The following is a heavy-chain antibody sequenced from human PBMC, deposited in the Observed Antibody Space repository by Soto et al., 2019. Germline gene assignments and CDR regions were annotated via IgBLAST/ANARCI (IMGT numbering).Heavy chain of an antibody. V-gene: IGHV3-23*01. Sequence: GGSLRLSCAASGFTFSSYAMSWVRQAPGKGLEWVSAISGSGGSTYYADSVKGRFTISRDNSKNTLYLQMNSLRAEDTAVYYCAKGGGYCSGGSCYLDYWGQGTLVTV. CDR3: AKGGGYCSGGSCYLDY. CDR2: ISGSGGST. CDR1: GFTFSSYA. D-gene: IGHD2-15*01. J-gene: IGHJ4*02.